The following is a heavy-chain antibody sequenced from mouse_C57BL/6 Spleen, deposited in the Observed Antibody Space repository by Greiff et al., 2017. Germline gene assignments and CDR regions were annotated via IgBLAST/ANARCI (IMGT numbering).Heavy chain of an antibody. CDR3: ASSYYDYYYFDY. CDR2: IRNKANGYTT. J-gene: IGHJ2*01. Sequence: DVMLVESGGGLVQPGGSLSLSCAASGFTFTDYYMSWVRQPPGKALEWLGFIRNKANGYTTEYSASVKGRFTISRDNSQSILYLQMNAQRAEDSATYYCASSYYDYYYFDYWGQGTTLTVSS. D-gene: IGHD2-4*01. V-gene: IGHV7-3*01. CDR1: GFTFTDYY.